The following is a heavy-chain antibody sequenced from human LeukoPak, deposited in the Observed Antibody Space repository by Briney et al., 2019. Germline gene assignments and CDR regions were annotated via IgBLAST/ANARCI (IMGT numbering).Heavy chain of an antibody. D-gene: IGHD3/OR15-3a*01. CDR1: GFTFSSYD. V-gene: IGHV3-13*01. Sequence: GGSLRLSCAASGFTFSSYDMHWVRQATGKGLEWVSAIGTAGDTYYPGSVKSRFTISRENAKNSLYLQMNSLRAEDTAVYYCARGWTLPYYFDYWGQGTLVTVSS. J-gene: IGHJ4*02. CDR2: IGTAGDT. CDR3: ARGWTLPYYFDY.